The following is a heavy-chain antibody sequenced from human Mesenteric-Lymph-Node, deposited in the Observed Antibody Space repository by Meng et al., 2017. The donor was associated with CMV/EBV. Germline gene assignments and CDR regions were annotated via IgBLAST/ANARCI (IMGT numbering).Heavy chain of an antibody. CDR1: GITFSSSP. J-gene: IGHJ3*02. D-gene: IGHD3-22*01. CDR3: AAELYYDYSGYYHPGRCCAFDI. CDR2: ILVGSGKT. V-gene: IGHV1-58*01. Sequence: SVAVSCKTSGITFSSSPVQWVRQARCQCLEWIGWILVGSGKTNYEQNFQDRLTITRDMYTNTAYMELSSLKSEDTAMYYCAAELYYDYSGYYHPGRCCAFDIWGQGTMVTVSS.